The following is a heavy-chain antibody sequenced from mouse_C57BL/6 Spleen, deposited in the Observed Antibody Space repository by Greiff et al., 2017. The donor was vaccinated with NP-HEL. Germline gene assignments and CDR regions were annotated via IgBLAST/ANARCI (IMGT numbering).Heavy chain of an antibody. CDR2: INYDGSST. Sequence: EVKLVESEGGLVQPGSSMKLSCTASGFTFSDYYMAWVRQVPEKGLEWVANINYDGSSTYYLDSLKSRFIISRDNAKNILYLQMSSLKSEDTATYYCARARGYYDYDPYYFDYWGQGTTLTVSS. V-gene: IGHV5-16*01. J-gene: IGHJ2*01. D-gene: IGHD2-4*01. CDR3: ARARGYYDYDPYYFDY. CDR1: GFTFSDYY.